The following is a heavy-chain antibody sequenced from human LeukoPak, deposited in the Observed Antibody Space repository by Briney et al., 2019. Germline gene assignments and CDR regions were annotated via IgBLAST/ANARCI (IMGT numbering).Heavy chain of an antibody. CDR2: INPNSGGT. CDR3: ARLTGYSSSWYGNPRGPDEYYFDY. Sequence: ASVKVSCKASGYTFTGYYMHWVRQAPGQGLEWMGWINPNSGGTNYAQKFQGRVTVTRDTSISTVYMELSSLRSEDTAVYYCARLTGYSSSWYGNPRGPDEYYFDYWGQGTLVTVSS. D-gene: IGHD6-13*01. CDR1: GYTFTGYY. V-gene: IGHV1-2*02. J-gene: IGHJ4*02.